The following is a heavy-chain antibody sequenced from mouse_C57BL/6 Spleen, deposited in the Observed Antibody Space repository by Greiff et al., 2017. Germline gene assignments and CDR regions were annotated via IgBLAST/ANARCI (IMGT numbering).Heavy chain of an antibody. V-gene: IGHV5-4*01. J-gene: IGHJ4*01. CDR3: ARELEDAMDY. CDR2: ISDGGSYT. Sequence: EVQGVESGGGLVKPGGSLKLSCAASGFTFSSYAMSWVRQTPEKRLEWVATISDGGSYTYYPDNVKGRFTISRDNAKNNLYLQVSHLKSEDTAMYYCARELEDAMDYWGQGTSVTVSS. D-gene: IGHD3-3*01. CDR1: GFTFSSYA.